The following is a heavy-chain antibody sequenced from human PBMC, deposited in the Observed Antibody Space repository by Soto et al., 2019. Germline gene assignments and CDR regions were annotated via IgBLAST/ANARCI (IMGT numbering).Heavy chain of an antibody. D-gene: IGHD6-13*01. CDR2: ISSSSSYI. Sequence: GSLRLSCAASGFTFSSYSMNWVRQAPGKGLEWVSSISSSSSYIYYADSVKGRFTISRDNAKNSLYLQMNSLRAEDTAVYYCARDQGDSSSPYNGFDPWGQGTMVTVYS. CDR1: GFTFSSYS. V-gene: IGHV3-21*01. J-gene: IGHJ5*02. CDR3: ARDQGDSSSPYNGFDP.